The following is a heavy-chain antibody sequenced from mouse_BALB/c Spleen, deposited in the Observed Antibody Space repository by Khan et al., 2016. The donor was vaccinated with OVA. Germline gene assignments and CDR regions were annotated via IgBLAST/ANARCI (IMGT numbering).Heavy chain of an antibody. V-gene: IGHV2-6-7*01. CDR3: ARELRLGGLAY. Sequence: QVQLKESGPGLVAPSQNLSITCTVSGFSLTDYGVNWVRQPPGKGLEWLGMIWGDGSTDYNSALKSRLSISKDNSKSQVFLKMNSLQTDDTARFYCARELRLGGLAYWGQGTLVTVSA. J-gene: IGHJ3*01. CDR1: GFSLTDYG. D-gene: IGHD1-2*01. CDR2: IWGDGST.